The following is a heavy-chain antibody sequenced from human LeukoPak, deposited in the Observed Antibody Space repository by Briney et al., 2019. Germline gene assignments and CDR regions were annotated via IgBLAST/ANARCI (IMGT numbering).Heavy chain of an antibody. Sequence: PGGSLRLSCAASGFTFSSYDMSWVPQAPGKGLEWVSAISGSGSSTYYADSVKGRFTISRDNCKNTLYLQMNSLRAEDTAVYYCAKEPYSETYYFDYWGQGTLVTVSS. J-gene: IGHJ4*02. V-gene: IGHV3-23*01. CDR2: ISGSGSST. CDR3: AKEPYSETYYFDY. D-gene: IGHD6-13*01. CDR1: GFTFSSYD.